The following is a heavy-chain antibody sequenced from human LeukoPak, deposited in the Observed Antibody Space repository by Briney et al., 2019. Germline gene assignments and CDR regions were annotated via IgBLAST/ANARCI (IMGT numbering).Heavy chain of an antibody. J-gene: IGHJ5*02. D-gene: IGHD3-3*01. CDR3: ARGLYDFWSGYYHWFDP. CDR1: GGSISSYY. Sequence: SETLSLTCTVSGGSISSYYWSWIRQPAGKGLEWIGRIYTSGSTNYNPSLKSRVTMSVDTSKNQFSLKLSSVTAADTAVYYCARGLYDFWSGYYHWFDPWGQGTLVTVSS. V-gene: IGHV4-4*07. CDR2: IYTSGST.